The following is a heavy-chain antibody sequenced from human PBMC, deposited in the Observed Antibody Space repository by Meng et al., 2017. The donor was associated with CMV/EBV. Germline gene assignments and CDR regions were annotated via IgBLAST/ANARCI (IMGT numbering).Heavy chain of an antibody. D-gene: IGHD1-26*01. CDR2: IRYDGSNK. CDR1: GFTFSTFG. V-gene: IGHV3-30*02. CDR3: ARNLALYDYSLLVGATVEDY. J-gene: IGHJ4*02. Sequence: GGSLRLSCAASGFTFSTFGMHWVRQAPGKGLEWVAFIRYDGSNKYYADSVKGRFTISRDNAKNSLYLKMNILRAEDTAVYYCARNLALYDYSLLVGATVEDYWGQGTLVTVSS.